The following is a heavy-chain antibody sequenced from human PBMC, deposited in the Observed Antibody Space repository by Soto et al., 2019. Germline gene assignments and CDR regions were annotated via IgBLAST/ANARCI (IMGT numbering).Heavy chain of an antibody. J-gene: IGHJ6*02. CDR3: AHLDCGGGCYPPRHYYGMDV. CDR2: VYWDDDK. V-gene: IGHV2-5*02. D-gene: IGHD2-21*02. Sequence: QITLKESGPTLVKPTQTLTLTCTFSWFSLSTSGVAVGWIRQPPGKALEWLALVYWDDDKRYSPSLTSRLTITKDTSKNQEVLTMTNMDPVDTATYYCAHLDCGGGCYPPRHYYGMDVWGQGTTVTVSS. CDR1: WFSLSTSGVA.